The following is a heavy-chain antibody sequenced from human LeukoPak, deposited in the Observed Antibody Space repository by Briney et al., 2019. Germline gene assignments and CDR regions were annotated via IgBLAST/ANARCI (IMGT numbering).Heavy chain of an antibody. CDR2: ISGDGGST. V-gene: IGHV3-43*02. J-gene: IGHJ1*01. Sequence: GGSLRLSCAASGFTFDNYAIHWVRHAPGKGLEWVSLISGDGGSTYYADSMKGRFTISRDNSKNSLYLQMNSLRTEDTALYYCARDSQEFFQHWGQGTLVTVSS. CDR3: ARDSQEFFQH. CDR1: GFTFDNYA.